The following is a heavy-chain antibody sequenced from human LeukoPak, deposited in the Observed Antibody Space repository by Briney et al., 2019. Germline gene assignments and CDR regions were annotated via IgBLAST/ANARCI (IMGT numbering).Heavy chain of an antibody. J-gene: IGHJ4*02. Sequence: ASVKVSCKASGYTFTSYGISWVRQAPGQGLEWMGWISAYNGNTNYAQKLQGRATMNTDKSPSKAYMELRSLRSDDADVYYCARNLRNYYDSSGPGDYWGQGTLVTVSS. CDR1: GYTFTSYG. D-gene: IGHD3-22*01. CDR2: ISAYNGNT. CDR3: ARNLRNYYDSSGPGDY. V-gene: IGHV1-18*01.